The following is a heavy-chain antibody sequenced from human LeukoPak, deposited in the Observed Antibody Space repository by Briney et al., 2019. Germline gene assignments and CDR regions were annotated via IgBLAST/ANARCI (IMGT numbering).Heavy chain of an antibody. CDR2: INHSGST. CDR1: GGTFSGYY. V-gene: IGHV4-34*01. D-gene: IGHD2-2*01. Sequence: SETLSLTCAVHGGTFSGYYWRWVRQPPGKGLERIGEINHSGSTNYNPSLKSRVTISVDMSKNQFSLTLSSVTAADTAVYYGASLYCSSTSCYPGRYGMDVWGQGTTVTVSS. J-gene: IGHJ6*02. CDR3: ASLYCSSTSCYPGRYGMDV.